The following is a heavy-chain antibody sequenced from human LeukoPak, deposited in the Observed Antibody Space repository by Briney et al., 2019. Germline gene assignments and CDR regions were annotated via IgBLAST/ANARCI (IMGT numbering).Heavy chain of an antibody. J-gene: IGHJ4*02. CDR3: ASVSSSSGFGFDY. V-gene: IGHV4-39*07. CDR2: IYYSGST. CDR1: GGSISSSSYY. D-gene: IGHD6-6*01. Sequence: SETLSLTCTVSGGSISSSSYYWGWIRQPPGKGLEWIGSIYYSGSTYYNPSLKSRVTISVDTSKNQFSLKLSSVTAADTAVYYCASVSSSSGFGFDYWGQGTLVTVSS.